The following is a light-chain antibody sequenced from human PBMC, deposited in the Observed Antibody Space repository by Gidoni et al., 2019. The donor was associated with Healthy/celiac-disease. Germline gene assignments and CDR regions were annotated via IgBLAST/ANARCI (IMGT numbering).Light chain of an antibody. CDR1: QSVSSSY. Sequence: EIVLTQSPGTLSLSPGERAQSVSSSYLAWYQQKPGQAPRLLIYGASSRATGIPDRCSGSGSGTDFTLSISRLEPEDFAVYYCQQYGSSPWTFGQGTKVEIK. V-gene: IGKV3-20*01. J-gene: IGKJ1*01. CDR2: GAS. CDR3: QQYGSSPWT.